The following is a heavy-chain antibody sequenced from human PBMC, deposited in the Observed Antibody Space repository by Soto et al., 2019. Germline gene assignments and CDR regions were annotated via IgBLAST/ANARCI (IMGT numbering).Heavy chain of an antibody. CDR3: ASDRGGKGHTVALDI. V-gene: IGHV3-30*04. Sequence: QVQLVESGGGVVQPGRSLRLSCAASGFIFSSYAMHWVRQAPGKGLEWVAVISYDGRNQYYADSVKGRFTISRDNSKNALELHMSSRSGEVMAVYYCASDRGGKGHTVALDIWGQGTMVPVA. D-gene: IGHD3-10*01. CDR2: ISYDGRNQ. J-gene: IGHJ3*02. CDR1: GFIFSSYA.